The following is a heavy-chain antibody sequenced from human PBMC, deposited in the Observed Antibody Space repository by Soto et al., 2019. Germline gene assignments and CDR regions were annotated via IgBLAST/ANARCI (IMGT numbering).Heavy chain of an antibody. Sequence: GGSLRLSCAASGFTFSSYWMHWVRQAPGKGLVWVSRINSDGSSTSYADSVKGRFTISRDNAKNTLYLQMNSLRAEDTAVYYCARRAVGGYDDFDYWGQGTQVTVSS. V-gene: IGHV3-74*01. J-gene: IGHJ4*02. CDR2: INSDGSST. CDR3: ARRAVGGYDDFDY. CDR1: GFTFSSYW. D-gene: IGHD5-12*01.